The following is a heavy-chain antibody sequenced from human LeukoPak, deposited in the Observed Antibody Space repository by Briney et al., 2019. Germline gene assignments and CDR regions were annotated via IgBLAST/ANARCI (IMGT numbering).Heavy chain of an antibody. CDR3: AKVPYSDYGSGRPPLDV. D-gene: IGHD3-10*01. CDR1: GFTFSSYA. CDR2: ISGSGGST. J-gene: IGHJ6*02. Sequence: PGGSLRLSCAASGFTFSSYAMSWVRQAPGKGLEWVSAISGSGGSTYYADSVKGRFTISRDNSKDTLYLHMSSLRAEDTAIHYCAKVPYSDYGSGRPPLDVWGQGTTVAVSS. V-gene: IGHV3-23*01.